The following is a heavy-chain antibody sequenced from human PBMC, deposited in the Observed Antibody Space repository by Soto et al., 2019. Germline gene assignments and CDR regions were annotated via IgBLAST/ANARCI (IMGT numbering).Heavy chain of an antibody. CDR3: XXXSXYXXXXXXXLYYFDY. CDR2: IYWNDDK. Sequence: QITLKESGPTLVKPTQTLTLTCTFSGFSLSTSGVGVGWXXXXXGXALEWXXXIYWNDDKRYSPSLKSRLTITKDTSKNQVVXXXTXXXXXXXXTYXXXXXSXYXXXXXXXLYYFDYWGQGTLVTVSS. V-gene: IGHV2-5*01. J-gene: IGHJ4*02. CDR1: GFSLSTSGVG.